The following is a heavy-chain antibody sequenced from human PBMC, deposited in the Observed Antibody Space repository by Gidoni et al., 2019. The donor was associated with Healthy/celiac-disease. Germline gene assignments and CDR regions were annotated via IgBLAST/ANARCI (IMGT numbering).Heavy chain of an antibody. CDR1: GYTFTSYD. D-gene: IGHD1-26*01. V-gene: IGHV1-8*01. Sequence: QVQLVQSGAEVKKPGASVTVSCKASGYTFTSYDINWVRQATGQGLEWMGWMNPNSGNTGYAQKFQGRVTMTRNTSISTAYMELSSLRSEDTAVYYCARGRSKRGANPGILDYWGQGTLVTVSS. CDR3: ARGRSKRGANPGILDY. CDR2: MNPNSGNT. J-gene: IGHJ4*02.